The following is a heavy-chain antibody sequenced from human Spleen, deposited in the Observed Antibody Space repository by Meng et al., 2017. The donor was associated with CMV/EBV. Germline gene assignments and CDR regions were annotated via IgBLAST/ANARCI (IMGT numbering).Heavy chain of an antibody. CDR1: GFSISSAYY. V-gene: IGHV4-38-2*02. J-gene: IGHJ4*02. CDR3: ARLAIYDSSSSDY. Sequence: SETLSLTCTVSGFSISSAYYWGWVRQPPGKGLEWIGAIFHSGNTYYNPSLKSRVTVSIDTSKTQFSLKLTSVTAADTAVYYCARLAIYDSSSSDYWGQGTLVTVSS. D-gene: IGHD3-22*01. CDR2: IFHSGNT.